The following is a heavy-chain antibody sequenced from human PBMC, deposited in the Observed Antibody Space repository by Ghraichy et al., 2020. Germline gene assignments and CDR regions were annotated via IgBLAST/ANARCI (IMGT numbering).Heavy chain of an antibody. V-gene: IGHV4-61*02. D-gene: IGHD3-10*01. CDR1: GASLNSRSYY. CDR3: ARDAYPSGGVLDH. Sequence: SETLSLTCTVSGASLNSRSYYWAWIRQPAGKGLEYVGRIFSTGTTDYNSPLKGRVTISLDVSKNQFSLTLASVTAADTAVYYCARDAYPSGGVLDHWGQGMQVTVSA. J-gene: IGHJ4*02. CDR2: IFSTGTT.